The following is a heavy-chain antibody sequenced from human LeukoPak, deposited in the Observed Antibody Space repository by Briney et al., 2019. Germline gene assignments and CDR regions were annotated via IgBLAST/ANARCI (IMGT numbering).Heavy chain of an antibody. Sequence: GGSLRLSCAASGFTFSDYYMSWIRQAPGKGLEWVSYISSSGSTIYYADSVKGRFTITRDNAKNSLYLQMNSVRAEDTAVYYCARDGEGPQNYYDSSGYYDYWGQGTLVTVSS. J-gene: IGHJ4*02. CDR1: GFTFSDYY. CDR2: ISSSGSTI. D-gene: IGHD3-22*01. CDR3: ARDGEGPQNYYDSSGYYDY. V-gene: IGHV3-11*01.